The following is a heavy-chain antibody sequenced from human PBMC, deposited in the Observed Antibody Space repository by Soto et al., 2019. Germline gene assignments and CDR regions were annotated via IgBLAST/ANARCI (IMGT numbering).Heavy chain of an antibody. CDR3: AKLWFDDY. D-gene: IGHD3-10*01. CDR2: ISFSGDYI. J-gene: IGHJ4*02. V-gene: IGHV3-23*01. CDR1: GFPLEKYG. Sequence: GGSLRLSCAVSGFPLEKYGMNWVRQAPGKGLEWVSSISFSGDYIYYADSVKGRFTISRDNSKNTLYLQMNSLRAEDTAVYYCAKLWFDDYWGQGTLVTVSS.